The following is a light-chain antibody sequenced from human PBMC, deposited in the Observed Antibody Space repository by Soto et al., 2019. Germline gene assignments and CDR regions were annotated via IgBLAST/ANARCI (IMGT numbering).Light chain of an antibody. J-gene: IGKJ1*01. CDR1: QSLNNW. V-gene: IGKV1-5*03. Sequence: DIQMTQSPSTLSASVGDRVTITCRASQSLNNWLAWFQQKPGKAPKVLIYKVSNLESGVPSRFSGSGSGTEFTLTISSLQPDDFATYYCQQYYGNSWTFGQGTKVEVK. CDR3: QQYYGNSWT. CDR2: KVS.